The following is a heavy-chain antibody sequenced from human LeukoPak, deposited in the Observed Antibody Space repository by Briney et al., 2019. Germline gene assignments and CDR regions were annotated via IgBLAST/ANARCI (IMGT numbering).Heavy chain of an antibody. CDR2: MGSSSRHI. J-gene: IGHJ5*02. CDR1: GFTFSSSS. D-gene: IGHD2-2*01. Sequence: GGSLRLSCAASGFTFSSSSMNWVRQAPGKGLEWVSSMGSSSRHIYYAGSVKGRFTASRDNAKNSLYLKMNSLGVEDTAVYFCARGEGYCSSPNCRGIGSCFDPWGQGTLVTVSS. CDR3: ARGEGYCSSPNCRGIGSCFDP. V-gene: IGHV3-21*01.